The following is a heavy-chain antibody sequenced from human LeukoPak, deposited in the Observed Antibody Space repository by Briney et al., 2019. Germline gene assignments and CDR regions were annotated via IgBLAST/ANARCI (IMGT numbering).Heavy chain of an antibody. D-gene: IGHD5-24*01. Sequence: GGSLRLSCAASGFIFSSNDMHWVRQAPGKGLEWVAVILYDGSNKYYVDSVKGRFTISRDNSKNTVYLQMNSLRAEDMAVYYCARGNGNINALDYWGQGTLVTVSS. J-gene: IGHJ4*02. V-gene: IGHV3-30-3*01. CDR1: GFIFSSND. CDR2: ILYDGSNK. CDR3: ARGNGNINALDY.